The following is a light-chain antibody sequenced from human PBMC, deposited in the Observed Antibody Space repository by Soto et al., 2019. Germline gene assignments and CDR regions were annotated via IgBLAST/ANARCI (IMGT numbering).Light chain of an antibody. CDR2: AAS. J-gene: IGKJ4*01. Sequence: DIQVTQSPSSLSASVGDRVTITCRTSQNINIFLNWYQQKPGRAPMVVISAASNLESGVPSRFSGRGPGTEFTLTISNLQPGDSALYFCQESYSTPLAFGGGTRVEIK. CDR3: QESYSTPLA. V-gene: IGKV1-39*01. CDR1: QNINIF.